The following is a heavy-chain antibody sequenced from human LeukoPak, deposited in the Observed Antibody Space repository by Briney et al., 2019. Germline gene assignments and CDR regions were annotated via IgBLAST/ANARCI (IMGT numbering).Heavy chain of an antibody. D-gene: IGHD2-8*01. Sequence: RTGGSLRLSCAASGFTFSSYGMSWVRQAPGKGLEWVSAISGSGGSTYYADSVKGRFTISRDNSKNTLYLQMNSLRAEDTAVYYCAKDLLSCTNGVCYTHDYWGQGTLVTVSS. CDR3: AKDLLSCTNGVCYTHDY. V-gene: IGHV3-23*01. CDR1: GFTFSSYG. J-gene: IGHJ4*02. CDR2: ISGSGGST.